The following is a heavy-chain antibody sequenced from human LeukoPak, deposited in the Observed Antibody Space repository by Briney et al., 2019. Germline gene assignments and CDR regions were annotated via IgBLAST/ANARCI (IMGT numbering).Heavy chain of an antibody. CDR3: ARGVAPPYGMDV. V-gene: IGHV1-3*01. CDR1: GYTFTSYA. Sequence: GASVKVSCKASGYTFTSYAIHWVRQAPGQRLEWMGWINAGNGNTKYSQKFQGRVTITRDTSASTAYMELSSLRSEDTAVYYCARGVAPPYGMDVWGQGTTVTVSS. D-gene: IGHD3-10*01. CDR2: INAGNGNT. J-gene: IGHJ6*02.